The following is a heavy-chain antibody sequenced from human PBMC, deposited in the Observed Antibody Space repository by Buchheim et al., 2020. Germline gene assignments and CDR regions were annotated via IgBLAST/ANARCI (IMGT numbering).Heavy chain of an antibody. J-gene: IGHJ6*02. D-gene: IGHD3-3*01. CDR2: INSDGSST. CDR1: GFTFSSYW. Sequence: EVQLVESGGGLVQPGGSLRLSCAASGFTFSSYWMHWVRQAPGKGLVWVSRINSDGSSTSYADSVKGRFTIPRDNAKNTLYLQMNSLRAEDTAVYYCARGDLRFLEWLSPYYYYYGMDVWGQGTT. CDR3: ARGDLRFLEWLSPYYYYYGMDV. V-gene: IGHV3-74*01.